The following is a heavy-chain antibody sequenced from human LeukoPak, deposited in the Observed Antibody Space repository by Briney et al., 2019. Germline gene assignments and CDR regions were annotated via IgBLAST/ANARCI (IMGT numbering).Heavy chain of an antibody. CDR2: ISYDGSNK. V-gene: IGHV3-30*18. J-gene: IGHJ6*02. CDR3: AKTAVVVAATPNYYYYYGMDV. Sequence: GGSLRLSCAASGFTFSSYGMHWVRQAPGKGLEWVAVISYDGSNKYYADSVKGRFTISRDNSKNTLYLQMNSLRAEDTAVYYCAKTAVVVAATPNYYYYYGMDVWGQGTTVTVSS. D-gene: IGHD2-15*01. CDR1: GFTFSSYG.